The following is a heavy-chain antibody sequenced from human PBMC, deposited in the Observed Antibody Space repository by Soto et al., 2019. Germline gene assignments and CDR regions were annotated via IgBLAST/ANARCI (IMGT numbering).Heavy chain of an antibody. CDR2: IYYSGST. V-gene: IGHV4-59*01. CDR3: ARVRHDYVWGSYRQYFDY. J-gene: IGHJ4*02. Sequence: PSETLSLTCTVSGGSISSYYWSWIRQPPGKGLEWTGYIYYSGSTNYNPSLKSRVTISVDTSKNQFSLKLSSVTAADTAVYYCARVRHDYVWGSYRQYFDYWGQGTLVTVSS. CDR1: GGSISSYY. D-gene: IGHD3-16*02.